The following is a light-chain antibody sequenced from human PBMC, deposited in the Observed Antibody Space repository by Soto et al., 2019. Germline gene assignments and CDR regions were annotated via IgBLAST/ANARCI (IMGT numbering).Light chain of an antibody. V-gene: IGKV3-20*01. CDR1: QSVSNNY. CDR2: RPS. J-gene: IGKJ4*01. CDR3: QQFGSSPPLT. Sequence: EFVLTQSPGTLSLSPGERATLSCRASQSVSNNYLAWYQQKPGQAPRILIYRPSTRATGIPDRFSGSGSGTDFTLTISRLEPEDFALYYCQQFGSSPPLTFGGGTKVQSK.